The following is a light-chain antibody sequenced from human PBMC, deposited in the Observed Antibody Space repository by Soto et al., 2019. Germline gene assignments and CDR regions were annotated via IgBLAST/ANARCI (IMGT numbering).Light chain of an antibody. CDR3: QQYGGTPPIT. Sequence: EIVFTQSPATLSSSPGERATLSCRASQTVSNKLAWYQHKPGQAPRLLIYDTSNRATGIPARFSGSGSGTDFTLTISRLEPEDFAVYYCQQYGGTPPITFGQGTRLEIK. J-gene: IGKJ5*01. CDR2: DTS. CDR1: QTVSNK. V-gene: IGKV3-20*01.